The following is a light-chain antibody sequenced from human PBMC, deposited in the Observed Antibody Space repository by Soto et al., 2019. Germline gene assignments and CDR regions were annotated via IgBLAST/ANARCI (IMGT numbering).Light chain of an antibody. J-gene: IGKJ1*01. CDR2: CAS. Sequence: EIVLTQSPATLSLSPGDRATLSCRASQSVSSYLAWYQQKPGQAPRLLIYCASTRATGIPDRFSGSGSGTEFTLTISSLQSEDFAVYYCQKYNNWPRTCGQGTKVDIK. CDR3: QKYNNWPRT. V-gene: IGKV3-15*01. CDR1: QSVSSY.